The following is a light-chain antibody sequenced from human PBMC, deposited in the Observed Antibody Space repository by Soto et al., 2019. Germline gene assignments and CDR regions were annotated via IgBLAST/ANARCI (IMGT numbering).Light chain of an antibody. Sequence: DIQMTQSPSTLSASVGDRVTITCRASQSILTWLAWYQQKPGKAPKLLIYDASSLESGVPSRFSGSGSGTEFTLPISSLQPDDFASYYCQQYNSYLWTFGQGTKVEIK. CDR1: QSILTW. CDR2: DAS. V-gene: IGKV1-5*01. CDR3: QQYNSYLWT. J-gene: IGKJ1*01.